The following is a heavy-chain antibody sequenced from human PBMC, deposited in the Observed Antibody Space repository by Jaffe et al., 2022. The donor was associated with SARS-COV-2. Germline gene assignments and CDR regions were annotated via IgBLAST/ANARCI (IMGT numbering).Heavy chain of an antibody. V-gene: IGHV3-30-3*01. CDR3: ARAAGYYDSSGYYYSYYGMDV. CDR2: ISYDGSNK. J-gene: IGHJ6*02. Sequence: QVQLVESGGGVVQPGRSLRLSCAASGFTFSSYAMHWVRQAPGKGLEWVAVISYDGSNKYYADSVKGRFTISRDNSKNTLYLQMNSLRAEDTAVYYCARAAGYYDSSGYYYSYYGMDVWGQGTTVTVSS. D-gene: IGHD3-22*01. CDR1: GFTFSSYA.